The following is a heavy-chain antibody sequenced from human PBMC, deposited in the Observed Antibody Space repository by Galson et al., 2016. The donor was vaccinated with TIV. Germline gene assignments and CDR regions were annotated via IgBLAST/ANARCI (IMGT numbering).Heavy chain of an antibody. CDR2: IYWDGDK. Sequence: EGVAWVRQPPGRALEWLALIYWDGDKRYSPSLKSRLTITKDTSKKQVVLTMANMDPLDTATYYCAVARGGGYNFDSWGQGTLVTVSS. J-gene: IGHJ4*02. D-gene: IGHD3-16*01. CDR3: AVARGGGYNFDS. V-gene: IGHV2-5*02. CDR1: EG.